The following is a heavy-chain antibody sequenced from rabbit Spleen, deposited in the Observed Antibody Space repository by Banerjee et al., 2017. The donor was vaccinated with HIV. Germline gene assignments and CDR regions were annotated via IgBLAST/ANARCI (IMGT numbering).Heavy chain of an antibody. J-gene: IGHJ4*01. V-gene: IGHV1S40*01. CDR3: ARDLVGVIGWNFNL. CDR1: GFSFGDRDV. Sequence: QSLEEDGGGLVKPGASLTLTCKASGFSFGDRDVMCWVRQAPGKGLEWIACINAASGKPVYATWAKGRFTISRTSSTTVTLRMTSLTAADRAAYFCARDLVGVIGWNFNLWGPGTLVTVS. CDR2: INAASGKP. D-gene: IGHD1-1*01.